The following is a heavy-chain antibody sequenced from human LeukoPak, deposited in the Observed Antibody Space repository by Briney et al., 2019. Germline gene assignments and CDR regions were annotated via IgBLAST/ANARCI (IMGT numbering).Heavy chain of an antibody. D-gene: IGHD3-22*01. V-gene: IGHV4-34*01. CDR2: INHSGST. CDR3: ARDSSGYYENWFDP. Sequence: SETLSLTCTVSGGSISSYYWSWIRQPPGKGLEWIGEINHSGSTNYNPSLKSRVTILVDTSKNQFSLKLSSVTAADTAVYYCARDSSGYYENWFDPWGQGTLVTVSS. CDR1: GGSISSYY. J-gene: IGHJ5*02.